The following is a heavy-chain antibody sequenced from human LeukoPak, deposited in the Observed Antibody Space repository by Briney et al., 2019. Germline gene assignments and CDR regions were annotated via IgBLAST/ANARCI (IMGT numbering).Heavy chain of an antibody. D-gene: IGHD3-3*01. J-gene: IGHJ4*02. CDR2: ISWNSGSI. V-gene: IGHV3-9*01. CDR3: AKDPNYDFWSGYYNGGFDY. Sequence: GRSLRLSCAASGFTFDDYAMHWVRQAPGKGLEWVSGISWNSGSIGHADSVKGRFTISRDNAKNSLYLQMNSLRAEDTALYYCAKDPNYDFWSGYYNGGFDYWGQGTLVTVSS. CDR1: GFTFDDYA.